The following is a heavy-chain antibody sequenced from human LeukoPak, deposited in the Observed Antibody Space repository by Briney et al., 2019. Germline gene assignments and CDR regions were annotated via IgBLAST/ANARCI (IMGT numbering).Heavy chain of an antibody. D-gene: IGHD3-9*01. V-gene: IGHV4-39*02. Sequence: SETLSLTCTVSGGSISSNSYYWGWIRQPPGKGLEWIGSIYYSGSTYYNPSLKSRVTISVDTSKNQFSLKLSSVTAADTAVYYCAREVYYFDFAFDIWGQGTMVTVSS. CDR2: IYYSGST. CDR1: GGSISSNSYY. CDR3: AREVYYFDFAFDI. J-gene: IGHJ3*02.